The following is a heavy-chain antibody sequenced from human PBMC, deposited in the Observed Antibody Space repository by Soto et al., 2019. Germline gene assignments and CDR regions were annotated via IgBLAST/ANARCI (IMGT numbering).Heavy chain of an antibody. J-gene: IGHJ4*02. CDR2: ISGSVGTA. CDR1: GFTFSSYA. CDR3: AKGRGQNWNVDY. Sequence: EVQLLESGGGSVQPGGSLRLSCAASGFTFSSYAMHWVGRPPGKGLEWVSSISGSVGTAYYADSVKGRFSISRDSLVNTLYLQMNSLRAEDTAVYYCAKGRGQNWNVDYWGQGTLVTVSP. V-gene: IGHV3-23*01. D-gene: IGHD1-1*01.